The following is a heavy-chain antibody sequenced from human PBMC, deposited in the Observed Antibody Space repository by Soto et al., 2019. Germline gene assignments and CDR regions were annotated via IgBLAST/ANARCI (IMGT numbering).Heavy chain of an antibody. D-gene: IGHD2-21*01. Sequence: SETLSLTCTVSGGSISSYYWSWIRQPPGKGLEWIGYIYYSGSTNYNPSLKSRVTISVDTSKNQFSLKLSSVTAADTAVYYCARLHWGGSEHMWQNYFDYCGQGTQVTVSS. CDR2: IYYSGST. CDR1: GGSISSYY. CDR3: ARLHWGGSEHMWQNYFDY. J-gene: IGHJ4*02. V-gene: IGHV4-59*01.